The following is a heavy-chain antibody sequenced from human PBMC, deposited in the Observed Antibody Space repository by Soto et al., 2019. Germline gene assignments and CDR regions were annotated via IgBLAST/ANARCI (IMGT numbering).Heavy chain of an antibody. Sequence: SVKVSCKASGGTFSSYAISWVRQAPGQGLEWMGGIIPTFGTANYAQKFQGRVTITADESTSTAYMELSSLRSEDTAVYYCARAGDSSGNDAFDIWGQGTMVTVSS. V-gene: IGHV1-69*13. CDR3: ARAGDSSGNDAFDI. CDR2: IIPTFGTA. CDR1: GGTFSSYA. D-gene: IGHD3-22*01. J-gene: IGHJ3*02.